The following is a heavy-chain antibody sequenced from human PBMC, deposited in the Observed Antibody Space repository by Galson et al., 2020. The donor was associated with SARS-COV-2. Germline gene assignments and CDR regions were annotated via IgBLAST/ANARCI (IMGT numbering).Heavy chain of an antibody. CDR2: ISSSSSNI. J-gene: IGHJ3*02. V-gene: IGHV3-21*01. CDR1: GFTFSNYN. CDR3: AVDGI. Sequence: GESLKISCAAPGFTFSNYNMNWVRQAPGKGLEWVSSISSSSSNIYYADSVKGRFTISRDNAKNSLYLQMNSLRAEDTAVYYCAVDGIWGQGTMVTVSS.